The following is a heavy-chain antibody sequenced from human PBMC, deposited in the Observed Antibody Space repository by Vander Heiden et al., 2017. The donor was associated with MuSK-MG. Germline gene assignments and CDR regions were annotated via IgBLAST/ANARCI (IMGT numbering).Heavy chain of an antibody. Sequence: QVQLVQSGAEVKKPGASVTVSCTASGYTFTGYYMHWVRQAPGQGLEWMGWINPNSGGTNYAQKFQGRVTMTRDTSISTAYMELSRLRSDDTAVYYCARDIGDPHYYYYYMDVWGKGTTVTVSS. CDR2: INPNSGGT. CDR1: GYTFTGYY. J-gene: IGHJ6*03. V-gene: IGHV1-2*02. D-gene: IGHD3-16*01. CDR3: ARDIGDPHYYYYYMDV.